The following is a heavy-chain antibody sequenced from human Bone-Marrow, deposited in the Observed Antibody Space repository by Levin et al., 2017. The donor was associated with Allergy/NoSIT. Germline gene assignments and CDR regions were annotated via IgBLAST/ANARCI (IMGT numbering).Heavy chain of an antibody. CDR2: ISYDGSNK. D-gene: IGHD5-18*01. V-gene: IGHV3-30*18. CDR1: GFTFSSYG. J-gene: IGHJ1*01. CDR3: AKDQDTAMVTVHFQH. Sequence: GGSLRLSCAASGFTFSSYGMHWVRQAPGKGLEWVAVISYDGSNKYYADSVKGRFTISRDNSKNTLYLQMNSLRAEDTAVYYCAKDQDTAMVTVHFQHWGQGTLVTVSS.